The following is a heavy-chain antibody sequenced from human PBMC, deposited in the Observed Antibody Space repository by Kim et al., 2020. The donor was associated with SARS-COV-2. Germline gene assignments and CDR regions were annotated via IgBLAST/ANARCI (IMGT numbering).Heavy chain of an antibody. CDR2: IIPIFGTA. V-gene: IGHV1-69*13. CDR1: GGTFSSYA. J-gene: IGHJ5*02. Sequence: SVKVSCKASGGTFSSYAISWVRQAPGQGLEWMGGIIPIFGTANYAQKFQGRVTITADESTSTAYMELSSLRSEDTAVYYCASETAANAINWFDPWGQGTLVTVSS. D-gene: IGHD2-2*01. CDR3: ASETAANAINWFDP.